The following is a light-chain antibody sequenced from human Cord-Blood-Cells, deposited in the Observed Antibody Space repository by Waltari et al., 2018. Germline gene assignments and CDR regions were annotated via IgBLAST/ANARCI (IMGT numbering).Light chain of an antibody. Sequence: QSALTQPASVSGSPGQSITLSCPGTSSSVGSYNLVPWYQQHPGKAPKLMIYEGSKRPSGVSNRFSGSKSGNTASLTISGLQAEDEADYYCCSYAGSSTWVFGGGTKLTVL. J-gene: IGLJ3*02. CDR3: CSYAGSSTWV. CDR2: EGS. CDR1: SSSVGSYNL. V-gene: IGLV2-23*01.